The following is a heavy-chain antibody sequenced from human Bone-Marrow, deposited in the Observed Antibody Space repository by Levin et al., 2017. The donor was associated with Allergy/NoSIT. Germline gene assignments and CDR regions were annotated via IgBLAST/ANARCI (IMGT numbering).Heavy chain of an antibody. Sequence: GESLKISCAASGFTFSSYAMNWVRQAPGKGLEWVAVISSDESNKYYAGSVKGPFAISRDNSKNTLYLEMSSLRAEDTAVYYCAKQIGYHQNYFDYWGQGTLVTVSS. J-gene: IGHJ4*02. CDR3: AKQIGYHQNYFDY. CDR2: ISSDESNK. V-gene: IGHV3-30*18. CDR1: GFTFSSYA. D-gene: IGHD2-2*01.